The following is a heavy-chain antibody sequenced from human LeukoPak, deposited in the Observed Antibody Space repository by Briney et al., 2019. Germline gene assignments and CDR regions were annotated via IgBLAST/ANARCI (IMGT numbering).Heavy chain of an antibody. CDR2: ISAYNGNT. D-gene: IGHD6-19*01. CDR3: ASHSSGWYWYYYYGMDV. Sequence: ASVRVSCKASGYTFTSYGISWVRQAPGQGLEWMGWISAYNGNTNYAQKLQGRVTMTTDTSTSTAYMELRSLRSDDTAVYYCASHSSGWYWYYYYGMDVWGQGTTVTVSS. V-gene: IGHV1-18*01. J-gene: IGHJ6*02. CDR1: GYTFTSYG.